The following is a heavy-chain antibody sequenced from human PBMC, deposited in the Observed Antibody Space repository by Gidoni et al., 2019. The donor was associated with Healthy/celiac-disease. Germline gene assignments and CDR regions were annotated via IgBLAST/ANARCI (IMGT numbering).Heavy chain of an antibody. D-gene: IGHD3-10*01. CDR1: GGSFSGYY. CDR2: ITHSGST. J-gene: IGHJ5*02. V-gene: IGHV4-34*01. CDR3: ARGTYYYGSGSYYRLEGWFDP. Sequence: QVQPQQFGPGLLKPLETLSPTRPVYGGSFSGYYLIWIRQPPGHGPEWMREITHSGSTNYNPSLKSRVTISVETSKNQFSLKLSSVTAADTAVYYCARGTYYYGSGSYYRLEGWFDPWGQGTLVTVSS.